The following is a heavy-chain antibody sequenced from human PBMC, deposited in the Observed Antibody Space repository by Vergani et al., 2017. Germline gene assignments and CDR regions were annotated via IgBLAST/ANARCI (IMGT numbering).Heavy chain of an antibody. J-gene: IGHJ4*02. D-gene: IGHD3-9*01. CDR1: GFTFSSYS. Sequence: EVQLVESGGGLVKPGGSLRLSCAASGFTFSSYSMNWVRQAPGKGLEWVSSISSSSSYIYYAHSVKGRFTISRDNAKNSLYLQMNSLRAEDTAVYYCARDVLRYFDCLSAPPYFDYWGQGTLVTVSS. CDR2: ISSSSSYI. V-gene: IGHV3-21*01. CDR3: ARDVLRYFDCLSAPPYFDY.